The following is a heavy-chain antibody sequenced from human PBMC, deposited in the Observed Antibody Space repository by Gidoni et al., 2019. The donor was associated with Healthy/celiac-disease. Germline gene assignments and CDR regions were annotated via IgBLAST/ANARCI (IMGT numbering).Heavy chain of an antibody. CDR1: GFTFSRYA. CDR3: AKKPNGIPSWYRFQH. V-gene: IGHV3-23*01. D-gene: IGHD6-13*01. Sequence: EVQLLESGGSLVQPGGSLRLSCAASGFTFSRYAMSWVRQAPGKGLECVSAISGRGGSTYYADSVKGRFTISRDNSKNTLYLQMNSLRAEDTAVYYCAKKPNGIPSWYRFQHWGQGTLVTVSS. CDR2: ISGRGGST. J-gene: IGHJ1*01.